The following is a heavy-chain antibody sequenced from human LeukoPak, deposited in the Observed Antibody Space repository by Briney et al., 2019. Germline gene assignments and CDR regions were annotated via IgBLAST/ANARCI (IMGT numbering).Heavy chain of an antibody. CDR1: GFTFSSYS. CDR2: ISISSSYI. Sequence: GWSLRLSCAASGFTFSSYSMNWVRQAPGKGLEWVSSISISSSYIYYADSVKGRFTISRDNAKSSLYMQMTSLRAEDTAVYYCARDTATTVYSYYYYGMDVWGQGTTVTVSS. J-gene: IGHJ6*02. V-gene: IGHV3-21*01. CDR3: ARDTATTVYSYYYYGMDV. D-gene: IGHD4-11*01.